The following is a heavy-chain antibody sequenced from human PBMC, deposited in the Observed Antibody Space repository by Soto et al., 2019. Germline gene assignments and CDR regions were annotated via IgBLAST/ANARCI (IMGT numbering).Heavy chain of an antibody. CDR2: INPTDSYT. CDR3: ARVPTYYHYGMDV. D-gene: IGHD1-1*01. Sequence: PGESLKISCQGSGYTFTDYWISWVRQIPGKGLEWMGRINPTDSYTYHSPSFQGHVTLSIDKSISTAYLHLISLQASDTGMYFCARVPTYYHYGMDVWGQGTAVTVSS. CDR1: GYTFTDYW. V-gene: IGHV5-10-1*01. J-gene: IGHJ6*02.